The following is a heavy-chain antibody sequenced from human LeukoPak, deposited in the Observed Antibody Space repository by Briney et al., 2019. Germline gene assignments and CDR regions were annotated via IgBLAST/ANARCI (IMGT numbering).Heavy chain of an antibody. CDR1: GGSISSSSYY. J-gene: IGHJ4*02. CDR2: IYYSGST. Sequence: PSETLSLTCTVSGGSISSSSYYWGWIRQPPGKGLEWIGSIYYSGSTYYNPSLKSRVTISVDTSKNQFSLKLSSVTAADTAVYYCARQEGGYCSSTSCYWDRDFDYWGQGTLVTVSS. CDR3: ARQEGGYCSSTSCYWDRDFDY. V-gene: IGHV4-39*01. D-gene: IGHD2-2*01.